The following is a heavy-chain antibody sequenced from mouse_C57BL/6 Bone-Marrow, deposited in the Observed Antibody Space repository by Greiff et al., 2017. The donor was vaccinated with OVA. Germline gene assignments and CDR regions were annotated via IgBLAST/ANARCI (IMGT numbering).Heavy chain of an antibody. Sequence: EVQLVESGGDLVKPGGSLTLSCAASGFTFSSYGMSWVRQTPDQRLEWVATISSGGSYTYYPDSVKGRFTISRDNAKNTLYLQMSSLKSEDTAMYYCARPELGRGGFDYWGQGTTLTVSS. D-gene: IGHD4-1*01. CDR2: ISSGGSYT. J-gene: IGHJ2*01. CDR1: GFTFSSYG. CDR3: ARPELGRGGFDY. V-gene: IGHV5-6*01.